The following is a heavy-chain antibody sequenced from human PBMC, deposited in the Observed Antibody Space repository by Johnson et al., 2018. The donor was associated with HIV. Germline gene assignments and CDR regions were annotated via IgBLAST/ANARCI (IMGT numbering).Heavy chain of an antibody. Sequence: QVQLVESGGGVVQPGRSLRLSCAASGFTFSSYGMHWVRQAPGKGLEWVAVISYDGSNKYYADSVKGRFTIYRDNSKNTLYLQMNSLRAEDTAVYYCANFGDDSRKDRPETHDAFDIWGQGTMVTVSS. J-gene: IGHJ3*02. D-gene: IGHD3-22*01. CDR2: ISYDGSNK. CDR1: GFTFSSYG. V-gene: IGHV3-30*18. CDR3: ANFGDDSRKDRPETHDAFDI.